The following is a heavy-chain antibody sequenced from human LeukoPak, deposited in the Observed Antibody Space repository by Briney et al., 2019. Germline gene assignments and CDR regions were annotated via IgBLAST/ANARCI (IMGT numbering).Heavy chain of an antibody. D-gene: IGHD6-13*01. CDR2: IYYSGST. V-gene: IGHV4-59*08. CDR1: GGSISSYY. CDR3: ATLNAPRPGIAAAGPFDY. J-gene: IGHJ4*02. Sequence: SETLSLTCTVSGGSISSYYWSWIRQPPGKGLEWIGYIYYSGSTNYNPSLESRVTISVDTSKNQFSLKLSSVTAADTAVYYCATLNAPRPGIAAAGPFDYWGQGTLVTVSS.